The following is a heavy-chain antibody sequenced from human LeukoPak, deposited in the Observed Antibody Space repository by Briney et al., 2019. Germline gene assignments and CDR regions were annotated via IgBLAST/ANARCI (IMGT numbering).Heavy chain of an antibody. Sequence: MAGGSLRLSCAASGFTFSSYSMNWVRQAPEKGLEWVSSISSSSSYIYYADSVKGRFTISRDNAKNSLYLQMNSLRAEDTAVYYCARESSSGYSGYDPVAFDYWGQGTLVTVSS. D-gene: IGHD5-12*01. J-gene: IGHJ4*02. CDR2: ISSSSSYI. V-gene: IGHV3-21*01. CDR1: GFTFSSYS. CDR3: ARESSSGYSGYDPVAFDY.